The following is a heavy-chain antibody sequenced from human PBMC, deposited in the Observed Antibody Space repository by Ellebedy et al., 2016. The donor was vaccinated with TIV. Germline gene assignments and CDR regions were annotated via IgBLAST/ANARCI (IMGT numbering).Heavy chain of an antibody. V-gene: IGHV4-34*01. J-gene: IGHJ4*02. CDR2: INHSGST. CDR3: ARWDGGAYEY. Sequence: MPSETLSLTCAVYGGSLSGYYWSRIRQPPGKGLEWIGEINHSGSTNYNSSLKSRVTISLDTSKNQFSLKLSSVTAADTAVYYCARWDGGAYEYWGQGTLVTVSS. CDR1: GGSLSGYY. D-gene: IGHD1-26*01.